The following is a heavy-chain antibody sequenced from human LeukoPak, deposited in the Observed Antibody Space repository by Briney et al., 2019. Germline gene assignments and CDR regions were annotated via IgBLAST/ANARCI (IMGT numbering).Heavy chain of an antibody. CDR3: ARVYDSSGSPGYDAFDI. V-gene: IGHV1-69*13. Sequence: SVKVSCTASGGTFSSYAISWVRQAPGQGLEWMGGIIPIFGTANYAQKFQGRVTITADESTSTAYMELSSLRSEDTAVYYCARVYDSSGSPGYDAFDIWGQGTMVTVSS. CDR2: IIPIFGTA. J-gene: IGHJ3*02. D-gene: IGHD3-22*01. CDR1: GGTFSSYA.